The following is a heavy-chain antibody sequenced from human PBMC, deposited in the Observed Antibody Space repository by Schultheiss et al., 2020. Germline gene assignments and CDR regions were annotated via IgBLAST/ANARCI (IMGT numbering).Heavy chain of an antibody. CDR1: GGSISSYY. D-gene: IGHD3-22*01. V-gene: IGHV4-34*01. J-gene: IGHJ6*03. CDR3: AREVIVVDTNYYYYMDV. Sequence: LSLTCTVSGGSISSYYWSWIRQPPGKGLEWIGEINHSGSTTYNPSLKSRVTISVDTSKNQFSLKLSSVTAADTAVYYCAREVIVVDTNYYYYMDVWGKGTTVTVSS. CDR2: INHSGST.